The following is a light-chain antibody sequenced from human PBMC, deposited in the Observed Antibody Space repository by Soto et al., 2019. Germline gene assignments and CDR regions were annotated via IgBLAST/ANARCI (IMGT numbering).Light chain of an antibody. J-gene: IGKJ1*01. V-gene: IGKV3-15*01. CDR3: QQYNNWPHGT. Sequence: EIVMTQSPATLSVSPGERATLSCRASQSVSSNLAWYQQNPGQAPRLLIYGASTRATGIPARFSGSGSGTEFTLTISSLQSEEFAVYYCQQYNNWPHGTFGQGTKVDIK. CDR2: GAS. CDR1: QSVSSN.